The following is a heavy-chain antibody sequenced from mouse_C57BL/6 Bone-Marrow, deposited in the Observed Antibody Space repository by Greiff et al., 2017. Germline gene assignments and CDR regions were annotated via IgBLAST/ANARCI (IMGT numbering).Heavy chain of an antibody. CDR1: GYTFTSYW. CDR3: ARYYYGSSYDWYFDV. Sequence: QVQLQQPGAELVKPGASVKLSCKASGYTFTSYWMHWVKQRPGQGLEWIGMIHPNSGSTNYNEKFKSKATLTVDKSSSTAYMQRSSLTSEDSAVYYCARYYYGSSYDWYFDVWGTGTTVTVSS. D-gene: IGHD1-1*01. V-gene: IGHV1-64*01. CDR2: IHPNSGST. J-gene: IGHJ1*03.